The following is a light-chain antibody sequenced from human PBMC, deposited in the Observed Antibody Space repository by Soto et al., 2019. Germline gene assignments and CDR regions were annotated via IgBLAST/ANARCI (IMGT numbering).Light chain of an antibody. CDR3: QQRSNWPIT. CDR1: QSVSSY. Sequence: EIMLTLSPATLSFTPGERATLSCRASQSVSSYFAWYQQKPGQAPRLLIYDASNRATGIPARFSGSGSGTDFTLTISSLEPEDFAVYYCQQRSNWPITFGQGTRLEIK. J-gene: IGKJ5*01. V-gene: IGKV3-11*01. CDR2: DAS.